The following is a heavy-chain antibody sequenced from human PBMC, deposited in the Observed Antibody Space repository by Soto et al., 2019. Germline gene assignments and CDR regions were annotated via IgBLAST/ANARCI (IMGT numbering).Heavy chain of an antibody. CDR2: VSPGNGNA. CDR1: GNTFTDYD. Sequence: QVQVVQSRAEVKKPGASVKVSCKTSGNTFTDYDINWVRQATGQGLEWMGWVSPGNGNAGYAPQFQGRVTMTSDTSISTVYMELSSLTSEDTAVYFCEVTTGFWGQGTMITVSS. V-gene: IGHV1-8*01. CDR3: EVTTGF. D-gene: IGHD2-21*02. J-gene: IGHJ4*02.